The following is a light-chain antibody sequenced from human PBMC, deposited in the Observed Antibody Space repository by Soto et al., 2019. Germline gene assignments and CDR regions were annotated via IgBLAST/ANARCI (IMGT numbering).Light chain of an antibody. J-gene: IGKJ4*01. Sequence: EIVLTQSPGTLSLSPGERATLSCRASQSVTSSFLAWYQQKPGQAPRLLIYGASSRATGIPDRFSGSGSGTDFTLTISRLEPEDFAVYYCQHYDRSPGLTFGGGTKVEIK. CDR3: QHYDRSPGLT. V-gene: IGKV3-20*01. CDR2: GAS. CDR1: QSVTSSF.